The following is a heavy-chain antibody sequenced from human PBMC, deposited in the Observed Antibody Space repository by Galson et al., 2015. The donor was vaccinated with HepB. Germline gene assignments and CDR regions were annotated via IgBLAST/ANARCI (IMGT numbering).Heavy chain of an antibody. Sequence: SLRLSCAASGLTFNDYTMHWVRQTPGKGLEWVSSISWNGDNIGYADSVKGRFTISRDNSKNTLYLQMNSLRADDTAVYYCAKSTWLLPRPGIDYWGQGTLVIVSS. V-gene: IGHV3-9*01. J-gene: IGHJ4*02. CDR2: ISWNGDNI. D-gene: IGHD3-22*01. CDR3: AKSTWLLPRPGIDY. CDR1: GLTFNDYT.